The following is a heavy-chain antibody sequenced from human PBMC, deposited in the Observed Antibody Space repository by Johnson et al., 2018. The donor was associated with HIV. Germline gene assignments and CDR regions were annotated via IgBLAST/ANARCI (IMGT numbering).Heavy chain of an antibody. CDR1: GFKFRDYW. CDR3: ARVGNGDYGWSFDI. CDR2: TQQDGSGK. Sequence: MQLVESGGGLVQPGGSLRLSCAAFGFKFRDYWMGWVRKAPGKGLEWVAQTQQDGSGKLYVSSLRGRITISRDNAKNSLYLQMNSLIAEDTAMYYCARVGNGDYGWSFDIWGQGTTVTISS. D-gene: IGHD4-17*01. J-gene: IGHJ3*02. V-gene: IGHV3-7*01.